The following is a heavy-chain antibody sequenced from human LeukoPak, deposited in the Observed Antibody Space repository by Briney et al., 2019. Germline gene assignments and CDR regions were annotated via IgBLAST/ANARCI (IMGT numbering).Heavy chain of an antibody. D-gene: IGHD5-12*01. J-gene: IGHJ4*02. CDR2: TSGSGGNT. V-gene: IGHV3-23*01. CDR3: AKEYSGYDFDY. Sequence: GGSLRLSCAASGFTLRSYDMSWVREAPGKGLEWVAATSGSGGNTYYADSVKGRFTISRDNSKNTLYLQMNSLRAEDTAVYYCAKEYSGYDFDYWGQGTLVTVSS. CDR1: GFTLRSYD.